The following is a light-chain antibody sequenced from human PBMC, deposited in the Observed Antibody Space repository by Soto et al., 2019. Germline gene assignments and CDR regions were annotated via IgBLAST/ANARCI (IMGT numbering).Light chain of an antibody. Sequence: QSVLTQPASVSGSPGQSITISCTGTSSDVGSYNLVSWYQKHPGKAPKLMIYEGSKRPSGASNRFSGSKSGNTASLTISGLQAEDEADYYCCSYAGSGTFVFGGGTKLTVL. CDR2: EGS. CDR1: SSDVGSYNL. CDR3: CSYAGSGTFV. V-gene: IGLV2-23*03. J-gene: IGLJ2*01.